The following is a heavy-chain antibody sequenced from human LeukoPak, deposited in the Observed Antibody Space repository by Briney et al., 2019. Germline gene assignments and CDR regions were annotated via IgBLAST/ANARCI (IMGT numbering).Heavy chain of an antibody. J-gene: IGHJ5*02. V-gene: IGHV4-59*01. CDR3: ARAPRQQLVTGWFDP. D-gene: IGHD6-13*01. CDR2: IYYSGST. CDR1: GDSINSYY. Sequence: PSETLSLTCTVSGDSINSYYWTWIRQPPGKGLEWIGYIYYSGSTNYNPSLKSRVTISVDTSKNQFSLRLTSATAADTAVYYCARAPRQQLVTGWFDPWGQGTLVTVSS.